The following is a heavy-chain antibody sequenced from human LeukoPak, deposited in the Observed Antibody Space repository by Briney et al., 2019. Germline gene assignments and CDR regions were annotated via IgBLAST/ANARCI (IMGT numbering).Heavy chain of an antibody. J-gene: IGHJ3*02. CDR3: ARFRLVEVTAPPDAFDI. CDR2: INHSGST. V-gene: IGHV4-34*01. Sequence: SETLSLTCAVYGGSFSGYYWSWIRQPPAKGLEWIGEINHSGSTNYNPSLKSRVTISVDTSKNQFSLKLSSVTAADTAVYYCARFRLVEVTAPPDAFDIWGQGTMVTVSS. D-gene: IGHD2-21*02. CDR1: GGSFSGYY.